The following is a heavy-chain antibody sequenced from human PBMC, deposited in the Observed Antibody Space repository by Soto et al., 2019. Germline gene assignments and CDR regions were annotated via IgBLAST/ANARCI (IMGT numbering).Heavy chain of an antibody. CDR3: ARARHITMVRGVIIISDYYYGMDV. V-gene: IGHV1-46*04. Sequence: ASVKVSCKASGYTFTSYYMHWVRQAPGQGLEWMGIINPSGGSTSYADSVKGRFTISRDNAKNSLYLQMNSLRAEDTAVYYCARARHITMVRGVIIISDYYYGMDVWGQGTTVTVSS. D-gene: IGHD3-10*01. CDR1: GYTFTSYY. CDR2: INPSGGST. J-gene: IGHJ6*02.